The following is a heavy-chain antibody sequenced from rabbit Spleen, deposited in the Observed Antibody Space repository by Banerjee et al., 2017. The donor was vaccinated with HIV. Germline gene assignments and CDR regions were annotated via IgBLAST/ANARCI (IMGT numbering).Heavy chain of an antibody. J-gene: IGHJ4*01. CDR3: ARDLAAAAGYGYGDL. D-gene: IGHD6-1*01. Sequence: QEQLEESGGDLVKPEGSLTLTCKASGVSLNDKDVMCWVRQAPGKGLEWIACIYGGSGGKSYYASWAKGRFTISKTSSTTVTLQMTSLTAADTATYFCARDLAAAAGYGYGDLWGPGTLVTVS. CDR2: IYGGSGGKS. CDR1: GVSLNDKDV. V-gene: IGHV1S45*01.